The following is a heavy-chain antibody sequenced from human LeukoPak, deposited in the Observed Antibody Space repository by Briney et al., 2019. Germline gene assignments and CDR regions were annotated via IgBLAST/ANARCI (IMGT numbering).Heavy chain of an antibody. CDR1: GFTFSSYG. CDR2: ISYDGGNK. CDR3: AKNGDYESNYYYYYGMDV. D-gene: IGHD4-17*01. J-gene: IGHJ6*02. V-gene: IGHV3-30*18. Sequence: GGSLRLSCAASGFTFSSYGMHWVRQAPGKGLEWVAVISYDGGNKYYADSVKGRFTISRDNSRNTLYLQMNSLRAEDTAVYYCAKNGDYESNYYYYYGMDVWGQGTTVTVSS.